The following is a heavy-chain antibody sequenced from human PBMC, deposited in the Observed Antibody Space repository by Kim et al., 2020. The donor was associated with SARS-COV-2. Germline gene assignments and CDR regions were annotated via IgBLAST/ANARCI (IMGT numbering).Heavy chain of an antibody. Sequence: GGSLRLSCAASGFIFNNAWMTWVRQASGKGLEWVCGIKREIDGGTTDYAAPGKCSVTISRDDSTNTLYLQMNSLKTEDTAVYYCVAGLGLTDLDYWGRGTLVTVSS. CDR1: GFIFNNAW. J-gene: IGHJ4*02. D-gene: IGHD3-16*01. CDR2: IKREIDGGTT. V-gene: IGHV3-15*01. CDR3: VAGLGLTDLDY.